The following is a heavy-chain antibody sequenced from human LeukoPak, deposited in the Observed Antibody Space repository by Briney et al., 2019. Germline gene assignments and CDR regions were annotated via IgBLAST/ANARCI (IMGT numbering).Heavy chain of an antibody. J-gene: IGHJ3*02. V-gene: IGHV4-59*01. Sequence: NPSETLSLTCTVSGGSISSYYWSWIRQPPGKGLEWIGYIYYSGSTNYNPSLKSRVTISVDTSKNQFSLKLSSVTAADTAVYYCARVATSDAFDIWGQGTMVTVSS. D-gene: IGHD1-26*01. CDR2: IYYSGST. CDR3: ARVATSDAFDI. CDR1: GGSISSYY.